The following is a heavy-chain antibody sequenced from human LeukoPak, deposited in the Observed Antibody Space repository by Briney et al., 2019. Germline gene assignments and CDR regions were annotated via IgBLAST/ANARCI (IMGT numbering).Heavy chain of an antibody. V-gene: IGHV3-66*01. CDR1: GFTVSSNY. CDR3: AREIYSNYAGVDY. J-gene: IGHJ4*02. Sequence: GGSLRLSCAASGFTVSSNYMSWVRQAPGKGLEWVSVIYSGGSTYYADSVKGRFTISRDNSKNTLYLQMNSLRAEDTAVYYCAREIYSNYAGVDYWGQGTLVTVSS. CDR2: IYSGGST. D-gene: IGHD4-11*01.